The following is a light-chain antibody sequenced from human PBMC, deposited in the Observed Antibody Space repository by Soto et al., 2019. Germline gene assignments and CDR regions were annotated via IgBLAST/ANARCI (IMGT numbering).Light chain of an antibody. J-gene: IGKJ5*01. CDR1: RSISRY. CDR3: QQHGISHIT. V-gene: IGKV3-20*01. Sequence: DIVMTQSPDTLSVSPGEGATLSCRASRSISRYLAWYQQKPGQTPRLLMYGVSRRATGIPDRFSGSWSGTDCTLTISRLEPDDSAVYYCQQHGISHITLGQGTRLEI. CDR2: GVS.